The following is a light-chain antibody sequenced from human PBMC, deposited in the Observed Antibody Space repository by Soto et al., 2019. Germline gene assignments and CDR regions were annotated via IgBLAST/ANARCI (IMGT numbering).Light chain of an antibody. CDR3: SSFTSSITLV. CDR2: DVS. V-gene: IGLV2-14*03. CDR1: SSDVGGYDY. Sequence: QSALTQPASVSGSPGQSITISCTGTSSDVGGYDYVSWYQQHPGKAPKLMIYDVSNRPSGVSDRFSGSKSDNTASLTISGLQAEDEADYYCSSFTSSITLVFGGGTQLTVL. J-gene: IGLJ2*01.